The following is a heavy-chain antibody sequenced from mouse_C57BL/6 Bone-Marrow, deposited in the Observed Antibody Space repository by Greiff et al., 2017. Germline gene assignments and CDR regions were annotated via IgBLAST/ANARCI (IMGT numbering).Heavy chain of an antibody. V-gene: IGHV1-74*01. CDR2: IHPSDSDT. CDR3: AIRGVYDYGSSYSYYAMDY. J-gene: IGHJ4*01. CDR1: GYTFTSYW. Sequence: QVQLQQPGAELVKPGASVKVSCKASGYTFTSYWMHWVKQRPGQGLEWIGRIHPSDSDTNYNQKFKGKATLTVDKSSSTAYMQLSSLTSEDSAVYYCAIRGVYDYGSSYSYYAMDYWGQGTSVTVSS. D-gene: IGHD1-1*01.